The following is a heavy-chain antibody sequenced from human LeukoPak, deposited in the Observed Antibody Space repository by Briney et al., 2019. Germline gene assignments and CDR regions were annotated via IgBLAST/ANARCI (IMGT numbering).Heavy chain of an antibody. Sequence: GGSLTLSCAASGFTFSDHWMSWVRQVPGQGLEWVADIKKDGSEKNEVDSAKGRFTISRDNAKNSLYLEMNSLRAEDTAVYYRAREERIPFDYWGQGTLVTVSS. CDR3: AREERIPFDY. V-gene: IGHV3-7*01. CDR2: IKKDGSEK. J-gene: IGHJ4*02. D-gene: IGHD1-1*01. CDR1: GFTFSDHW.